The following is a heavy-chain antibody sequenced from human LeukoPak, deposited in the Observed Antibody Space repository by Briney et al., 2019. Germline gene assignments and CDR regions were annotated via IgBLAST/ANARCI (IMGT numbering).Heavy chain of an antibody. Sequence: SGTLSLTCAVSGGSISSSNWWTWVRQPPGKGLEWIGEIYHSGSTNYNPSLKSRVTISVDKSKNQFSLKLSSVTAADTAVYYCARDSYYYGSGSYYLDPWGHGTLVTVSS. J-gene: IGHJ5*02. D-gene: IGHD3-10*01. CDR1: GGSISSSNW. CDR2: IYHSGST. V-gene: IGHV4-4*02. CDR3: ARDSYYYGSGSYYLDP.